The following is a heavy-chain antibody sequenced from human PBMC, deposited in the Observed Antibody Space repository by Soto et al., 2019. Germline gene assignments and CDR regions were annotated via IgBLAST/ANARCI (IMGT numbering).Heavy chain of an antibody. CDR1: GVSISSSSYY. J-gene: IGHJ3*01. CDR3: TRLRSLDAFDV. V-gene: IGHV4-39*01. CDR2: IYYSGGT. D-gene: IGHD4-17*01. Sequence: SETLSLTCTVSGVSISSSSYYWGWIRQPPGKGLEWIGTIYYSGGTYYSPSLKSRVIISVDTSKNQFSLRLSSVTAADTAVYYCTRLRSLDAFDVWGQGTMVTVSS.